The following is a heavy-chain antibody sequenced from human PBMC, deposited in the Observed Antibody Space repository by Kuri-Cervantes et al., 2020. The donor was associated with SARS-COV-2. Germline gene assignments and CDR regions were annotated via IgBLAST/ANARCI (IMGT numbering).Heavy chain of an antibody. CDR1: GGSFSGYY. Sequence: SETLSLTCAVYGGSFSGYYWSWIRQPPGKGLEWIGEINHSGSTNYNPSLKSRATISVDTSKNQFFLKLRSVTAADTAVYCCAREIPEYCSGGSCYSSSARIFDYWGQGTLVTVSS. CDR2: INHSGST. V-gene: IGHV4-34*01. D-gene: IGHD2-15*01. J-gene: IGHJ4*02. CDR3: AREIPEYCSGGSCYSSSARIFDY.